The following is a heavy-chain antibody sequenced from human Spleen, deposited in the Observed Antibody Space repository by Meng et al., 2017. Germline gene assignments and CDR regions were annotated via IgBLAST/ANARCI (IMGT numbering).Heavy chain of an antibody. Sequence: GGSLRLSCAASGFYFNNAWMSWVRQAPGKGLAWVGRIKSNTDGGTAEYAAPVTGRFTISRDDSKSTLYLQMSGMRIDDTGVYYSTCDDKAVSDYWGQGTLVTVSS. J-gene: IGHJ4*02. CDR3: TCDDKAVSDY. CDR1: GFYFNNAW. D-gene: IGHD3-9*01. V-gene: IGHV3-15*01. CDR2: IKSNTDGGTA.